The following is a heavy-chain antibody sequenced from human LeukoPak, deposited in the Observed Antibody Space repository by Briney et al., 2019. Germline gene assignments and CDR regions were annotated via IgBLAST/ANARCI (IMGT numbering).Heavy chain of an antibody. CDR2: INTNTGNP. D-gene: IGHD1-1*01. V-gene: IGHV7-4-1*02. CDR1: GGTFSSYA. CDR3: AREQRINYYYYMDV. J-gene: IGHJ6*03. Sequence: ASVKVSCKASGGTFSSYAISWVRQAPGQGLEWMGWINTNTGNPTYAQGFTGRFVFSLDTSVSTAYLQISSLKAEDTAVYYCAREQRINYYYYMDVWGKGTTVTVSS.